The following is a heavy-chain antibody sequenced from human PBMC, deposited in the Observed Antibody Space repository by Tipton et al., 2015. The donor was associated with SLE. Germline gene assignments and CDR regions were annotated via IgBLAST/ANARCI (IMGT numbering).Heavy chain of an antibody. Sequence: TLSLTCIVSGDSISSSSYYWGWIRQPPGKGLEWVGTVYYTGNTFYNPSLKSRVSISLDTSKNQFSLKVTSVTAADTAVYYCARDTYYAFDYWGQGRLVTVSS. J-gene: IGHJ4*02. V-gene: IGHV4-39*07. CDR2: VYYTGNT. CDR1: GDSISSSSYY. D-gene: IGHD3-10*01. CDR3: ARDTYYAFDY.